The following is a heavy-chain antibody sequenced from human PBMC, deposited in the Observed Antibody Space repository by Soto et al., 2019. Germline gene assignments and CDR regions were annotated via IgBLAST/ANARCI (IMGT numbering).Heavy chain of an antibody. V-gene: IGHV4-30-4*01. CDR3: ARDKITGLFDY. J-gene: IGHJ4*02. CDR2: IYYSGST. Sequence: SETMSLTCTVSGGSISSGDYYWSWIRQPPGKGLEWIGYIYYSGSTYYNPSLKSRVTISVDTSKNQFSLKLSSVTAADTAVYYCARDKITGLFDYWGQGTLVTVS. D-gene: IGHD2-8*02. CDR1: GGSISSGDYY.